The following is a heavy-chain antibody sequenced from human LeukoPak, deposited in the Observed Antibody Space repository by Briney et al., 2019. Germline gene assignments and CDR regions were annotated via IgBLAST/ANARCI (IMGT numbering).Heavy chain of an antibody. V-gene: IGHV4-39*01. J-gene: IGHJ3*02. CDR3: ARMLYCSSTSCAPDAFDI. CDR2: MYYSGNT. Sequence: SETLSLTCTVSGGSFSSSSYYWGWIRQPPGKGLEWIGSMYYSGNTYYNPSLKSRVTISVDTSENQFSLKLSSLTAADTAVYYCARMLYCSSTSCAPDAFDIWGQGTMVTVSS. CDR1: GGSFSSSSYY. D-gene: IGHD2-2*01.